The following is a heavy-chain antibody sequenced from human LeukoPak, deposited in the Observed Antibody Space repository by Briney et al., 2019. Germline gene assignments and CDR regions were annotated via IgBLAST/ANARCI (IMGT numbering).Heavy chain of an antibody. CDR3: ARALQYYDILTGYYKGYYYYYMDV. J-gene: IGHJ6*03. Sequence: ASVTVSCKASGYTFTSYDINWVRQATGQGLEWMGWMNPNSGNTGYAQKFQGRVTMTRNTSISTAYMELSSLRSEDTAVYYCARALQYYDILTGYYKGYYYYYMDVWGKGTTVTVSS. CDR1: GYTFTSYD. V-gene: IGHV1-8*01. D-gene: IGHD3-9*01. CDR2: MNPNSGNT.